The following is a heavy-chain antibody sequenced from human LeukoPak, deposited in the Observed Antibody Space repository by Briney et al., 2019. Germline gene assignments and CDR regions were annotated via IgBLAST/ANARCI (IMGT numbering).Heavy chain of an antibody. D-gene: IGHD2-2*03. J-gene: IGHJ4*02. Sequence: PSETLSLTCTVSGGSISGYYWSWIRQPPGRGLEYIGYIHYSGITNYNPSLKSRVTLSVDTSKNQFSLKLSSVTAADTAVYYCARHGYLGGPDFDYWGQGTLVTVSS. CDR3: ARHGYLGGPDFDY. V-gene: IGHV4-59*08. CDR2: IHYSGIT. CDR1: GGSISGYY.